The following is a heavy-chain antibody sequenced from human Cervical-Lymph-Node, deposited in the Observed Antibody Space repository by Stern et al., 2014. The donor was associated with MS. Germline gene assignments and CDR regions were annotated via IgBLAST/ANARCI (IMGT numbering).Heavy chain of an antibody. V-gene: IGHV3-53*01. CDR3: ARLPRHTGFDP. CDR2: IHSGGST. J-gene: IGHJ5*02. Sequence: EVQLGESGGGLIQPGGSLRLSCAASGFTVSRIYMSWVRQAPGKGLGLFSLIHSGGSTYYSDSVKGRFTISRDNSKNTLYLQMNSLRAEDTAVYYCARLPRHTGFDPWGQGTLVTVSS. CDR1: GFTVSRIY.